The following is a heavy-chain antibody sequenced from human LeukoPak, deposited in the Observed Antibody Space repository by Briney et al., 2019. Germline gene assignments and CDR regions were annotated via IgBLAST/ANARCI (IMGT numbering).Heavy chain of an antibody. CDR1: GGSISSSSYY. J-gene: IGHJ4*02. V-gene: IGHV4-61*05. CDR2: IYYTGST. Sequence: TSETLSLTCTVSGGSISSSSYYWSWIRQPPGKGLEWIGYIYYTGSTNYTPSLKSRVTISVDTSTNQFSLKLTSVTATDTAVYYCARHRPAISGFDYWGQGTLVTVSS. CDR3: ARHRPAISGFDY.